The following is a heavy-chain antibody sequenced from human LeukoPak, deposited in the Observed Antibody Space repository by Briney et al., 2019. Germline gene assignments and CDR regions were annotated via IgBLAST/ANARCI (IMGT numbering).Heavy chain of an antibody. CDR2: ISYDGSNK. J-gene: IGHJ4*02. D-gene: IGHD1-7*01. CDR1: GFTFNTYG. CDR3: AKDGRATITGTTFDY. Sequence: GSLRLSCAASGFTFNTYGIHWVRQAPGKGLEWVAFISYDGSNKLYADSVKGRFAISRDNSKTTLYLEMYSLRVEDTAIYYCAKDGRATITGTTFDYWGQGTLVTVSS. V-gene: IGHV3-30*18.